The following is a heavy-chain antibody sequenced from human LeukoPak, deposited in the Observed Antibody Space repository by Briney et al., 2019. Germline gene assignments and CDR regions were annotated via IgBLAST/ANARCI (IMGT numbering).Heavy chain of an antibody. Sequence: GESLKISCKGSGYKFTSHWIGWVRQMPGKGLEWMGIIYLDDSDARYSPSFEGQVTISVDKSISTAYLQWSSLKASDTAMYYCARSPHNSGWHYFDYWGQGTLVTVSS. CDR2: IYLDDSDA. CDR1: GYKFTSHW. V-gene: IGHV5-51*01. D-gene: IGHD6-19*01. J-gene: IGHJ4*02. CDR3: ARSPHNSGWHYFDY.